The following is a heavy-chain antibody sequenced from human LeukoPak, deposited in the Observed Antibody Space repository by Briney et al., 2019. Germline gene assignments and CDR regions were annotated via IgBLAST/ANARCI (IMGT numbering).Heavy chain of an antibody. CDR1: GFTFSSYA. D-gene: IGHD4-17*01. Sequence: GGSLRLSCAASGFTFSSYAMSWVRQAPGKGLEWVSAISGSGGSTYYADSVKGRFTISRDNSKNTLYLQMNGLRAEDTAVYYCARDSDYGAYNWFDPWGQGTLVTVSS. CDR2: ISGSGGST. CDR3: ARDSDYGAYNWFDP. V-gene: IGHV3-23*01. J-gene: IGHJ5*02.